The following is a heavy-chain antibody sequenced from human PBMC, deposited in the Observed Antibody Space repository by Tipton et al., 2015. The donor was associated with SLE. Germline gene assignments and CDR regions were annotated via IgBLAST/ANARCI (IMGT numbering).Heavy chain of an antibody. CDR3: ARRLGSSGFDY. D-gene: IGHD3-22*01. CDR2: IYYRGST. V-gene: IGHV4-59*08. Sequence: TLSLTCTVSGGSISSYYWSWIRQPPGKGLEWIGYIYYRGSTNYNPSLKSRLTISVDTSKNQFSLKLSSVTAADTAVYYCARRLGSSGFDYWGQGTLVTVSS. J-gene: IGHJ4*02. CDR1: GGSISSYY.